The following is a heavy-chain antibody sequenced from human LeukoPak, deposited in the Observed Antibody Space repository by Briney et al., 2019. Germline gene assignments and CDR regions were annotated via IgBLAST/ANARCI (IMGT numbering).Heavy chain of an antibody. Sequence: WASVKVSCRASGYIFTGYYMHWIRQAPGQGLEWMGWINLASGRTNYAQNFQDRVTMTSDTSINTAYMELSRLGSDDTALYYCARGTYYDSSAYSGVRLFDYWGQGTLVTVSS. V-gene: IGHV1-2*02. CDR2: INLASGRT. CDR1: GYIFTGYY. J-gene: IGHJ4*02. CDR3: ARGTYYDSSAYSGVRLFDY. D-gene: IGHD3-22*01.